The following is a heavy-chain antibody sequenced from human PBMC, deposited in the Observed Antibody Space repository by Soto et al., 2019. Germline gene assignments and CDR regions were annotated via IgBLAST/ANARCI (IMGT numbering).Heavy chain of an antibody. D-gene: IGHD2-2*01. CDR3: ATAGGAYCSSTSCYFDP. J-gene: IGHJ5*02. V-gene: IGHV3-23*01. CDR2: ISGSGGST. CDR1: GFTFSSYA. Sequence: EVQLLESGGGLVQPGGSLRLSCAASGFTFSSYAMSWVRQAPGKGLEWVSAISGSGGSTYYADSVKGRFTISRDNSKNTLYLQMNSLRAEDTAVYYCATAGGAYCSSTSCYFDPWGQGTLVTVSS.